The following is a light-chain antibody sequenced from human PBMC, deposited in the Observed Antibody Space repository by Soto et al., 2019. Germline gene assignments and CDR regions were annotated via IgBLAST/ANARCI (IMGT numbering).Light chain of an antibody. Sequence: QSVLTQPASVSGSPGQSITISCTGTSTYIGRYNYVSWYQQHPGKAPKLMIYDVSNRPSGVSNRFSGSKSGNTASLTISGLQAEDEADYYCCSYAGSSTFEVFGTGTKVTVL. J-gene: IGLJ1*01. CDR2: DVS. CDR3: CSYAGSSTFEV. V-gene: IGLV2-14*03. CDR1: STYIGRYNY.